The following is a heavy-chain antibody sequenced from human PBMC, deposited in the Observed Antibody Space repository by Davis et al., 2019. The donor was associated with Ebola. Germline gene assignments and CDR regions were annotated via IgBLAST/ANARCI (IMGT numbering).Heavy chain of an antibody. J-gene: IGHJ4*02. CDR1: GFTFSSYG. CDR2: ISYDGSNK. D-gene: IGHD1-26*01. Sequence: GGSLRLSCAASGFTFSSYGMHWVRQAPGKGLEWVAVISYDGSNKYYADSVKGRFTISRDNSKNTLYLQMNSLRAEDTAVYYCAVRSGSFDYWGQGTLVTVSS. CDR3: AVRSGSFDY. V-gene: IGHV3-30*03.